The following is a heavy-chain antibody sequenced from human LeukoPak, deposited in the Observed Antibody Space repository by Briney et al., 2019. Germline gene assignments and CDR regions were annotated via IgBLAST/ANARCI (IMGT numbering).Heavy chain of an antibody. V-gene: IGHV1-24*01. D-gene: IGHD6-19*01. Sequence: ASVKVSCKASGYTFTSYYMHWVRQAPGKGLEWMGGFDPEDGETIYAQKFQGRVTMTEDTSTDTAYMELSSLRAEDTALYYCAREITGSIAVAGPPEYWGQGTLVTVSS. CDR3: AREITGSIAVAGPPEY. CDR1: GYTFTSYY. CDR2: FDPEDGET. J-gene: IGHJ4*02.